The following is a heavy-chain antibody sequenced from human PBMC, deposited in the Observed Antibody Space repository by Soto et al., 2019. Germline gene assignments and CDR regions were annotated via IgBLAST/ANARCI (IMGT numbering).Heavy chain of an antibody. CDR1: GFTFSSYA. CDR2: ISGSGGST. Sequence: GGSLRLSCAASGFTFSSYAMSWVRQAPGKGLEWVSAISGSGGSTYYADSVKGRFTISRDNSKNTLYLQMNSLRAEDTAVYYCAKFVRGIVVVPADNDYWGQGTLVTVSS. V-gene: IGHV3-23*01. D-gene: IGHD2-2*01. CDR3: AKFVRGIVVVPADNDY. J-gene: IGHJ4*02.